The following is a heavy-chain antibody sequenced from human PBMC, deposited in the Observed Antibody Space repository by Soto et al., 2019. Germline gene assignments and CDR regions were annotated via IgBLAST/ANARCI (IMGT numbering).Heavy chain of an antibody. CDR3: SNTGVGGPHNIDY. CDR2: ISYDGSNK. D-gene: IGHD1-1*01. J-gene: IGHJ4*02. V-gene: IGHV3-30*18. Sequence: QVQLVESGGGVVQPGRSLRLSCAASGFTFSSYGMHWVRQAPGKGLEWVAVISYDGSNKYYADSVKGRFTISRDNSKNTLYLQMNSLRGEDTAVYYCSNTGVGGPHNIDYWGQGTLVTVSS. CDR1: GFTFSSYG.